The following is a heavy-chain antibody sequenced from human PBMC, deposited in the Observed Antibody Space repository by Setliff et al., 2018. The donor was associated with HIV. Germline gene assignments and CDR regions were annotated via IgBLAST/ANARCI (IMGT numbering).Heavy chain of an antibody. CDR3: AREIYGGNSRPFDY. Sequence: SETLSLTCSVSGAPVSSGRYYWGWIRQPPGKGLEWIGYIYYNGNTNYNPSLKSRGTISVDTSKNQFSLKLTSVTAADTAVYYCAREIYGGNSRPFDYWGQGTLVTVSS. CDR1: GAPVSSGRYY. D-gene: IGHD4-17*01. V-gene: IGHV4-61*01. CDR2: IYYNGNT. J-gene: IGHJ4*02.